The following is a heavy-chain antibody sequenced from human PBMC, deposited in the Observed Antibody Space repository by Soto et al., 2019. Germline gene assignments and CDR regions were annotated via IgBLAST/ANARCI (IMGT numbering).Heavy chain of an antibody. J-gene: IGHJ4*02. CDR2: IYPGDSDT. Sequence: PGESLKVSCKGSGDSFTSYWSGWVRQMPGKGLEWMGIIYPGDSDTRYSPSFQGQVTISADKSISTAYLQWSSLKASDTAMYYCARTYYDSSGYLYYFDYWGQGTLVTVSS. V-gene: IGHV5-51*01. CDR3: ARTYYDSSGYLYYFDY. D-gene: IGHD3-22*01. CDR1: GDSFTSYW.